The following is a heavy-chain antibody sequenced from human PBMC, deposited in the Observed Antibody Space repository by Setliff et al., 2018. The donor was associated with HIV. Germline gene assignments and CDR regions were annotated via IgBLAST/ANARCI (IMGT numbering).Heavy chain of an antibody. V-gene: IGHV4-30-4*08. CDR1: GGSISGSSYH. Sequence: PSETLSLTCTVSGGSISGSSYHWGWIRQTPGKGLEWIGYIYYTGSTYYNPSLKSRVTISLDTSRNQFSLKLSSVTAADTAVYYCECYNSDDGYFDNWGQGALVTVSS. D-gene: IGHD2-8*01. CDR2: IYYTGST. J-gene: IGHJ4*02. CDR3: ECYNSDDGYFDN.